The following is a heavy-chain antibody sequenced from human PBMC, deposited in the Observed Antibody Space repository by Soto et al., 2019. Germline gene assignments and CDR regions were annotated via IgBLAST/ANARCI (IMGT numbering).Heavy chain of an antibody. J-gene: IGHJ4*02. V-gene: IGHV1-18*01. Sequence: QVQLVQSGAEVKKPGASVKVSCKGLGYNFIKYGINWVRQAPGQGLEWMGWISPYSGYTHSAQKFQGRLTLTTDTAATTAYMELRSLRSADTALYYCTREAIVVIPAAQPSHFDSWGQGTLVTVS. CDR3: TREAIVVIPAAQPSHFDS. CDR1: GYNFIKYG. CDR2: ISPYSGYT. D-gene: IGHD2-2*01.